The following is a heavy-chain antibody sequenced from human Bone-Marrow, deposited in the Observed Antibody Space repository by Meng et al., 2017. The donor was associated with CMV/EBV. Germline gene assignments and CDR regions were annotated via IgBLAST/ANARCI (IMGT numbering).Heavy chain of an antibody. CDR2: ISGGGVST. Sequence: GGSLRLSCAASGFTFSSYAMSWVRQAPGKGLEWVSTISGGGVSTYYADSVKGRFTISRDNSKNTLSLQMNSLRAEDTAVYYCAKDSHDFWSGYPYFDHWGQGTLVTGSS. V-gene: IGHV3-23*01. CDR3: AKDSHDFWSGYPYFDH. J-gene: IGHJ4*02. CDR1: GFTFSSYA. D-gene: IGHD3-3*01.